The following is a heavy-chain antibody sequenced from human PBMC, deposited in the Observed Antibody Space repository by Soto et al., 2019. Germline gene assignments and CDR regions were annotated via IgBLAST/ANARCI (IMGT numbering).Heavy chain of an antibody. D-gene: IGHD6-13*01. Sequence: ASVKVSCKASGYSFTTHGITWVRHAPGQGLEWMGLITTYSGHTSYSPSLQGRVSMTRDTATSTAYMELKSLRADDTAVYYCARVFSSRYYPPQWFDPWGQGTLVTVSS. CDR3: ARVFSSRYYPPQWFDP. CDR1: GYSFTTHG. J-gene: IGHJ5*02. CDR2: ITTYSGHT. V-gene: IGHV1-18*01.